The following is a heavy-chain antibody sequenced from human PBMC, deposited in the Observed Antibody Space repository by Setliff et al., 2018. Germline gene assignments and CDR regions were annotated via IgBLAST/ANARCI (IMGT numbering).Heavy chain of an antibody. CDR1: GASISTTYYY. V-gene: IGHV4-39*07. CDR3: ATDGPVLNGDYIS. D-gene: IGHD3-10*01. J-gene: IGHJ5*02. Sequence: SETLSLTCSVSGASISTTYYYWDWIRQSPEKGLEWIGTIYQNGITYYNPSVKSRVTISVDKSKNQFSLSLRSVTAADTAVYYCATDGPVLNGDYISWGQGTLVTRLL. CDR2: IYQNGIT.